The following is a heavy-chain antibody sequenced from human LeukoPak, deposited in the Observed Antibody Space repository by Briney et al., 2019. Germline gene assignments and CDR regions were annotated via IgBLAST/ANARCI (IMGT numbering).Heavy chain of an antibody. J-gene: IGHJ5*02. Sequence: GASVKVSCKTSGYTFADYYIHWVRQAPGQGLEWMGWIYPKSGGTNSAQKFQGRVTMTRDTSIGTAYMELSRLRFDDTAVYYCARVSTSGYRDWLDPWGQGTLVTVSS. V-gene: IGHV1-2*02. CDR3: ARVSTSGYRDWLDP. D-gene: IGHD3-9*01. CDR1: GYTFADYY. CDR2: IYPKSGGT.